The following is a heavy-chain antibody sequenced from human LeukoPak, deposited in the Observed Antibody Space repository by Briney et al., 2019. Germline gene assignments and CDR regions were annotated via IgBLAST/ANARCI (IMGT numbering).Heavy chain of an antibody. J-gene: IGHJ4*02. D-gene: IGHD5-24*01. Sequence: GGSLRLSCAVSGFTFSSYGMHWVRQAPGKGLEWVAVIWYDGSSKYYADSVKGRFTISRDNSKNTLYLQMNNLRAEDTAVYYCARGDGYNFHYFDYWGQGTLVTVFS. CDR2: IWYDGSSK. V-gene: IGHV3-33*01. CDR1: GFTFSSYG. CDR3: ARGDGYNFHYFDY.